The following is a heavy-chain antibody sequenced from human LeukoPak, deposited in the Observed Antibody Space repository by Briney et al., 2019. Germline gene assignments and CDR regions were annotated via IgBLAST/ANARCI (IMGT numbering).Heavy chain of an antibody. CDR2: ISWNSGSI. Sequence: GGSLRLSCAASGFTFDDYAMHWVRQAPGKGLEWVSGISWNSGSIGYADSVKGRFTISRDNAKNSLYLQMNSLRAEDTALYYCAKDIGYYYYYYGMDVWGQGTTVTVSS. J-gene: IGHJ6*02. CDR1: GFTFDDYA. CDR3: AKDIGYYYYYYGMDV. V-gene: IGHV3-9*01.